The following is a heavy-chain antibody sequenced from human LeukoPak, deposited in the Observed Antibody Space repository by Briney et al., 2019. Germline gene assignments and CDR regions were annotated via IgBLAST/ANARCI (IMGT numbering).Heavy chain of an antibody. CDR1: GFTFSSYW. CDR3: ARDFASYYGSGSYSDAFDI. CDR2: IKQDGSEK. D-gene: IGHD3-10*01. Sequence: PGGSLRLPCAASGFTFSSYWMSWVRQAPGKGLEWVANIKQDGSEKYYVDSVKGRFTISRDNAKNSLYLQMNSLRAEDTAVYYCARDFASYYGSGSYSDAFDIWGQGTMVTVSS. J-gene: IGHJ3*02. V-gene: IGHV3-7*01.